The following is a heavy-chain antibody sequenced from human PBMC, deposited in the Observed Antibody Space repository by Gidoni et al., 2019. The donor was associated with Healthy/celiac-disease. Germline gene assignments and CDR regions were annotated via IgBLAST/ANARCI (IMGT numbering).Heavy chain of an antibody. CDR1: GRSISRGDYY. CDR3: ARGGEAYCGGDCYSRVDY. V-gene: IGHV4-30-4*01. Sequence: QVQLQESGPGLVKPSQTLSLTCTVSGRSISRGDYYWSWIRQPPGKGREWIGYIYYSGSTYYNPSLKSRVTISVDTSKNQFSLKLSSVTAADTAVYYCARGGEAYCGGDCYSRVDYWGQGTLVTVSS. CDR2: IYYSGST. D-gene: IGHD2-21*02. J-gene: IGHJ4*02.